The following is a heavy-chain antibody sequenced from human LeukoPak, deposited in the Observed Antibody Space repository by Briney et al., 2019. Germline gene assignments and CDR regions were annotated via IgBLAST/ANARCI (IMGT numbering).Heavy chain of an antibody. CDR3: AKMTGYSYGFFDY. Sequence: PGGSLRLSCAASGFTFSSYAMSWVRQAPGKGLEWVSAISGSGGSTYYADSVEGRSTISRDNSKNTLYLQMNSLRAEDTAVYYCAKMTGYSYGFFDYRGQGTLVTVSS. CDR1: GFTFSSYA. D-gene: IGHD5-18*01. V-gene: IGHV3-23*01. CDR2: ISGSGGST. J-gene: IGHJ4*02.